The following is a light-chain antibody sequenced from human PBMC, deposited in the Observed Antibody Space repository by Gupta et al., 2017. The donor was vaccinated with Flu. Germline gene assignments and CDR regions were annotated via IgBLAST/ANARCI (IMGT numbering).Light chain of an antibody. V-gene: IGLV1-47*01. CDR1: GSNIGGNH. CDR3: SAEDANIGRVL. J-gene: IGLJ2*01. Sequence: QSVLTQPPSASGTPGQGISISCSGSGSNIGGNHVYWYHHLPGTAPQLLIYRSKQRPSGVPERFSGSKSGTSASVTVSGLPAEDEGDYYCSAEDANIGRVLFGGGTKLTVL. CDR2: RSK.